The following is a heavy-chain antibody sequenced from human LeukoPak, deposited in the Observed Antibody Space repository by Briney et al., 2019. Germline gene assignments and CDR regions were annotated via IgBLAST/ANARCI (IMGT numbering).Heavy chain of an antibody. Sequence: GASVKVSCKASGYTFTSYGISWVRQAPGQGLEWMAWISGYNGNTNYAQKLQGRVTMTTDTSTSTAYMELRSLRSDDTAVYYCARDDYDSSVPIYFQHWGQGTLVTVSS. CDR1: GYTFTSYG. J-gene: IGHJ1*01. CDR3: ARDDYDSSVPIYFQH. V-gene: IGHV1-18*01. D-gene: IGHD3-22*01. CDR2: ISGYNGNT.